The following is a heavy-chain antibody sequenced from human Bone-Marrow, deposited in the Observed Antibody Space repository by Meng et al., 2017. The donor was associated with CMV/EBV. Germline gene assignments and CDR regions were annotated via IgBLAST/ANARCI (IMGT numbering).Heavy chain of an antibody. D-gene: IGHD5-18*01. CDR1: GGSISSYY. V-gene: IGHV4-59*08. CDR3: ARGRRRVYSYGLYYYGMDV. CDR2: IYYSGST. Sequence: SETLSLTCTVSGGSISSYYWSWIRQPPGKGLEWIGYIYYSGSTNYTPSLKSRVTISVDTSKNQFSLKLSSVTAADTAVYYCARGRRRVYSYGLYYYGMDVWGQGTTVTVSS. J-gene: IGHJ6*02.